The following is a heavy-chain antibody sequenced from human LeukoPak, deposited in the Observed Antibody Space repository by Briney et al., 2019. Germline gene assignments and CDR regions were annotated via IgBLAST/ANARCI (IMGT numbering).Heavy chain of an antibody. V-gene: IGHV3-30*02. J-gene: IGHJ4*02. D-gene: IGHD1-26*01. CDR2: IRYDGSNK. Sequence: HPGGSLRLSCAASGFTFSSYGMHWVRQAPGKGLEWVAFIRYDGSNKYYADSVKGRFTISRDNSKNTLYLQMNSLRAEDTAVYYCAKDPWSGSYWLDYWGQGTLVTVSS. CDR1: GFTFSSYG. CDR3: AKDPWSGSYWLDY.